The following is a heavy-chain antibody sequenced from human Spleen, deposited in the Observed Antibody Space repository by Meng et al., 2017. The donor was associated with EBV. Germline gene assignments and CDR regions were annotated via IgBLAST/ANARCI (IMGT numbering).Heavy chain of an antibody. CDR2: INPNNGGT. Sequence: GQVVQCGAEGKKPGASMKVFFKASGYTFTCYYMNWVRQAPGQGLEWMGRINPNNGGTNYAQKFQGRVTMTRDTSISTAYMELSRLRSDDTAVYYCVRDCSSTSCSVDYWGQGTLVTVSS. V-gene: IGHV1-2*06. CDR3: VRDCSSTSCSVDY. J-gene: IGHJ4*02. D-gene: IGHD2-2*01. CDR1: GYTFTCYY.